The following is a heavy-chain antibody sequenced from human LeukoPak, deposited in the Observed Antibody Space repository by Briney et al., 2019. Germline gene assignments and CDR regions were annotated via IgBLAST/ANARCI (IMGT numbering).Heavy chain of an antibody. Sequence: PGGSLRLSCKGSGYSSSNYWIGWVRQMPGKGLEWMGIIYPGDSDTRYSPSFQGQVTISVDESINTAYLQWSSLEASDTAMYYCARQYGRPFDYWGQGTLVTVSS. CDR3: ARQYGRPFDY. CDR1: GYSSSNYW. V-gene: IGHV5-51*01. J-gene: IGHJ4*02. CDR2: IYPGDSDT. D-gene: IGHD4-17*01.